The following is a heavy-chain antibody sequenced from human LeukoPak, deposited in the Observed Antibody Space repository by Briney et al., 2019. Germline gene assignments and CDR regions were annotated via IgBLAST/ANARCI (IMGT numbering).Heavy chain of an antibody. Sequence: PGGSLRLSCAASGFTFSSYAMSWVRQAPGKGLEWVSAITGSGGTTDYADSVKGRFTISRDNSKNTVYLQMNSLRAEDTAVYYCAKVPTSYYFDYWGQGTLVTVSS. CDR2: ITGSGGTT. CDR3: AKVPTSYYFDY. V-gene: IGHV3-23*01. CDR1: GFTFSSYA. J-gene: IGHJ4*02.